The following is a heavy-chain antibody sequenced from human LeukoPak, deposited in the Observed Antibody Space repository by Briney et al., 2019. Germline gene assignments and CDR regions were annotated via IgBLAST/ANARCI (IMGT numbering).Heavy chain of an antibody. J-gene: IGHJ1*01. CDR2: ISWDGGST. V-gene: IGHV3-43*01. CDR3: AKAEGYCSGGSCYPAEYFQH. CDR1: GFTFDDYT. Sequence: GVSLRLSCAASGFTFDDYTMHWVRQAPGKGLEWVSLISWDGGSTYYADSVKGRFTISRDNSINFLYLQMNSLRTEDTALYYCAKAEGYCSGGSCYPAEYFQHWGQGTLVAVSS. D-gene: IGHD2-15*01.